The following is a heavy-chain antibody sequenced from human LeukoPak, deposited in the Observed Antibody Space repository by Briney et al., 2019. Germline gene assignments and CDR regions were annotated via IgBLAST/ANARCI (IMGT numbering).Heavy chain of an antibody. CDR3: AKSSTSLRYFDY. CDR2: ISGSGGST. CDR1: GYTFSSYG. Sequence: GGSLRLSCAPSGYTFSSYGMSWVRQAPGKGLEWVSAISGSGGSTYYADSVKGRFTISRGNSKNTLYLQMNSLRAEDTAVYYCAKSSTSLRYFDYWGQGTLVTVSS. J-gene: IGHJ4*02. D-gene: IGHD2-2*01. V-gene: IGHV3-23*01.